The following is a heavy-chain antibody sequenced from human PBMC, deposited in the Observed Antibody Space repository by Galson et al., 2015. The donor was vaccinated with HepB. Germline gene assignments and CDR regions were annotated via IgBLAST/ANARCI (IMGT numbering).Heavy chain of an antibody. CDR3: ATIPEDYDDWFDP. Sequence: SLRLSCAASGFTFSSYAMRWVRQAPGKGLEWVAVISYDGSNKYYADSVKGRFTISRDNSKNTLYLQMNSLRAEDTAVYYCATIPEDYDDWFDPWGQGTLVTVSS. CDR1: GFTFSSYA. V-gene: IGHV3-30*04. D-gene: IGHD2-2*02. CDR2: ISYDGSNK. J-gene: IGHJ5*02.